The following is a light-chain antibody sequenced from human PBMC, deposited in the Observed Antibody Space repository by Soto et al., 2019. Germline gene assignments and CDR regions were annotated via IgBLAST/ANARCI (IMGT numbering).Light chain of an antibody. Sequence: EIVLTQSPATLSLSPGERATLSCRTSQSLSSYLAWYPQKPGQAPRLLIYDASNRATGIPARFSGSGSGTDFTLTIRSLEPEDFAVSYCQQRSNWLTFGGGTKVDIK. J-gene: IGKJ4*01. CDR3: QQRSNWLT. CDR1: QSLSSY. CDR2: DAS. V-gene: IGKV3-11*01.